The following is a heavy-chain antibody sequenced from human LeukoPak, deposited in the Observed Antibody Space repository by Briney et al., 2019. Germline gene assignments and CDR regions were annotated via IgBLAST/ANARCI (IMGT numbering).Heavy chain of an antibody. CDR2: IKQDGSEK. CDR3: AREGYSSSWYVAVLGY. V-gene: IGHV3-7*01. Sequence: GGSLRLSCAASGFTFSSYWMSWVRQAPGKGLEWVANIKQDGSEKFYVDSVKGRFTISRDNAKNSLYLQMNSLRAEDAAVYYCAREGYSSSWYVAVLGYWGQGTLVTVSS. J-gene: IGHJ4*02. D-gene: IGHD6-13*01. CDR1: GFTFSSYW.